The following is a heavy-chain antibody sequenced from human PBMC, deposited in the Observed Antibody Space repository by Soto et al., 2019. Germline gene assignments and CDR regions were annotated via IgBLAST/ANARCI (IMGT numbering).Heavy chain of an antibody. CDR1: GFTFTTYA. Sequence: PGGSLRLSCAASGFTFTTYAMTWVRQAPGKGLEWVSAISGSGGSTYYADSVKGRFTISRDNSKNTLYLQMNSLRAEDTAVYYCAKFLGYCSSTGCPVDAFDIWGQGTMVTVSS. J-gene: IGHJ3*02. V-gene: IGHV3-23*01. CDR2: ISGSGGST. D-gene: IGHD2-2*01. CDR3: AKFLGYCSSTGCPVDAFDI.